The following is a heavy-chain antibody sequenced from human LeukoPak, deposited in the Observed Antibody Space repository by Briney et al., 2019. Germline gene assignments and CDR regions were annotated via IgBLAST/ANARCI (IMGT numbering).Heavy chain of an antibody. CDR2: ISYDGSNK. CDR3: ARDLGGWFDY. CDR1: GFTLSSYG. D-gene: IGHD6-19*01. Sequence: PGRSLRLSCAASGFTLSSYGMHWVRQAPGKGLEWVAVISYDGSNKYYADSMKGRFTISRDNSKNTLYLQMNSLRAEDTAVYYCARDLGGWFDYWGQGTLVTVSS. V-gene: IGHV3-30*03. J-gene: IGHJ4*02.